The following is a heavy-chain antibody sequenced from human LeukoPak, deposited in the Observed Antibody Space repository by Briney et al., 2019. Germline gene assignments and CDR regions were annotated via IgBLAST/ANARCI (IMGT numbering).Heavy chain of an antibody. CDR1: GFTFSSYS. CDR2: ISISSSYI. Sequence: GGSLRLSCAASGFTFSSYSMNWVRQAPGNGLEWVSSISISSSYIYYADSVKGRFTISRDNAKNSLYLQMNSLRAEDTAVYYCARVPHCSGGSCYSFNYYGMDVWGKGTTVTVSS. CDR3: ARVPHCSGGSCYSFNYYGMDV. V-gene: IGHV3-21*01. J-gene: IGHJ6*04. D-gene: IGHD2-15*01.